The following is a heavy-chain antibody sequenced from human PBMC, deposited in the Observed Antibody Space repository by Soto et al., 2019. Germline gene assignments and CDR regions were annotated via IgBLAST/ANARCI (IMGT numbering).Heavy chain of an antibody. CDR2: IYYSGST. V-gene: IGHV4-59*01. CDR3: ASGLLYGDYRL. J-gene: IGHJ4*02. CDR1: CGSISSYY. D-gene: IGHD4-17*01. Sequence: SETLSLTCTVSCGSISSYYWSWIRQPPGKGLEWIGYIYYSGSTNYNPSLKSRVTISVDTSKNQFSLKLSSVTAADTAVYYCASGLLYGDYRLWGQGTLVTVSS.